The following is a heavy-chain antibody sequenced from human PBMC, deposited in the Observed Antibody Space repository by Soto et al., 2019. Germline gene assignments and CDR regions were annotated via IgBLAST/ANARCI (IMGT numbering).Heavy chain of an antibody. CDR3: ARGTIQLWSPLHYDYYGMDV. J-gene: IGHJ6*02. CDR1: GGTFSSYA. CDR2: LIPIFGTA. V-gene: IGHV1-69*01. Sequence: QVQLVQSGAEVKKPGSSVKVSCKASGGTFSSYAISWVRQAPGQGLEWMGGLIPIFGTANYAQKFQGRVTITADESTRTAYMELSSLRSEDSAVYYCARGTIQLWSPLHYDYYGMDVWGQGTTVTVSS. D-gene: IGHD5-18*01.